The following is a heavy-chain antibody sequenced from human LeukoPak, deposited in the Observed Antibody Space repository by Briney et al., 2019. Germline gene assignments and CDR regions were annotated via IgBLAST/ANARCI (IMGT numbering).Heavy chain of an antibody. J-gene: IGHJ4*02. V-gene: IGHV4-59*01. D-gene: IGHD3-3*01. CDR1: GGSISSYY. CDR2: IYYSGST. CDR3: ARDFWSDPAEEE. Sequence: PSETLSLTCTVSGGSISSYYWSWIRQPPGKGLEWIGYIYYSGSTNYNPSLKSRVTISVDTSKNQFSLKLSSVTAADTAVYYCARDFWSDPAEEEWGQGTLVTVSS.